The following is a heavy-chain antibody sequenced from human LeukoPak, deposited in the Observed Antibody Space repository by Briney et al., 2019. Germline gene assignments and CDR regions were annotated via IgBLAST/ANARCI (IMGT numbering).Heavy chain of an antibody. J-gene: IGHJ4*02. V-gene: IGHV3-30*02. Sequence: GGSLRLSCAASGFTFSSYGMHWVRQAPGKGLGGGAFIRYDGSNKYYADSVKGRFTISRDNSKNTLYLQMNSLRAEDTAVYYCAKGQEDSSSWAPFDYWGQGTLVTVSS. D-gene: IGHD6-13*01. CDR2: IRYDGSNK. CDR1: GFTFSSYG. CDR3: AKGQEDSSSWAPFDY.